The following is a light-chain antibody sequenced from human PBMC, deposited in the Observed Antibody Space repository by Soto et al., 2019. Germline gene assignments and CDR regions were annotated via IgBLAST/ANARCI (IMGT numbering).Light chain of an antibody. J-gene: IGLJ2*01. CDR1: SSDVCDYKD. CDR3: TSYRSNSTWV. Sequence: QSALTQPASVSGSPGQSITISCTGTSSDVCDYKDVSWYQQHPATDPKLMISDVSNRPSGVCNRFSASKSGNTASLTISGLQTEDEGDYYCTSYRSNSTWVFDGGTKVTVL. V-gene: IGLV2-14*03. CDR2: DVS.